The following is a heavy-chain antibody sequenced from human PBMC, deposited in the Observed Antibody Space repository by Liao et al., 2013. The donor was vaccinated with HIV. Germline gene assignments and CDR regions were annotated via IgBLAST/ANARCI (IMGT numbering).Heavy chain of an antibody. J-gene: IGHJ3*02. D-gene: IGHD6-19*01. Sequence: QVQLQQWGAGQLKPSETLSLTCAISGGSFTGYYWNWIRLPPGKGLEWIGEINHSGSTTYTPSLESRVTISVDTSKNQFSLNLSSVTAADTGVYFCARDRGSGWNRGVFDIWGQGTMVTVSS. CDR2: INHSGST. CDR1: GGSFTGYY. V-gene: IGHV4-34*01. CDR3: ARDRGSGWNRGVFDI.